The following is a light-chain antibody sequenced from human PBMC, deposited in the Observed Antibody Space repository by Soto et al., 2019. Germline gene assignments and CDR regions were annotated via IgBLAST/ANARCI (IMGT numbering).Light chain of an antibody. J-gene: IGKJ1*01. Sequence: PGASVTLSCWASQSVSSNYLAWYQQKPGQAPRLLIYGASSRATGIPDRFSGSGSGTDFTLTISRLEPEDFALYYCHHYGGSHGPFGQGTKAAIK. CDR3: HHYGGSHGP. CDR2: GAS. CDR1: QSVSSNY. V-gene: IGKV3-20*01.